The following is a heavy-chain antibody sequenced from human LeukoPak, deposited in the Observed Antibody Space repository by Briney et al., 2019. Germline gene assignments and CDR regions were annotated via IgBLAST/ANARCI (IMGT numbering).Heavy chain of an antibody. J-gene: IGHJ4*02. D-gene: IGHD1-26*01. Sequence: GGSLRLSCAASGFTVSSNYMSWVRQAPGKGLEWVSVIYSGGSTYYADSVKGRFTISRDNPKNTLYLQMNSLRAEDTAVYYCARDQGGKGYDYWGQGTLVTVSS. V-gene: IGHV3-66*01. CDR2: IYSGGST. CDR1: GFTVSSNY. CDR3: ARDQGGKGYDY.